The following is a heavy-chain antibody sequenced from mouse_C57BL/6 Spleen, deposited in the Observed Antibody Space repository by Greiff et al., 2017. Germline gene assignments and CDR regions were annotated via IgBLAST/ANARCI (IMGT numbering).Heavy chain of an antibody. CDR3: ARDDGYPYYYAMDY. V-gene: IGHV5-17*01. CDR1: GFTFSDYG. Sequence: DVKLVESGGGLVKPGGSLKLSCAASGFTFSDYGMHWVRQAPEKGLEWVAYISSGSSTIYYADTVKGRFTISRDNAKNTRFLQMTSLRSEDTAMYYCARDDGYPYYYAMDYWGQGTSVTVSS. J-gene: IGHJ4*01. D-gene: IGHD2-3*01. CDR2: ISSGSSTI.